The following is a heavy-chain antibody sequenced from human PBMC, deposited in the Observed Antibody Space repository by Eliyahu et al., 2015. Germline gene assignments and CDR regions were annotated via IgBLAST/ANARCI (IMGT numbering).Heavy chain of an antibody. D-gene: IGHD1-14*01. CDR2: IYRDGAT. CDR3: ATYISSIKTIDY. CDR1: XASLYNDIW. V-gene: IGHV4-4*02. Sequence: QVQLQESGPGLVKPSXTLSLTXXVSXASLYNDIWWTWVRQPPGKGLEWVGEIYRDGATNQNPSLKSRVTISIEKSRNQFSLKLNSVTAADTALYYCATYISSIKTIDYWGQGTLVTVSS. J-gene: IGHJ4*02.